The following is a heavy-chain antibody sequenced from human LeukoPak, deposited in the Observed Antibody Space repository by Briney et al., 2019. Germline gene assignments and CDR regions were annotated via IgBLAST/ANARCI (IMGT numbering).Heavy chain of an antibody. Sequence: ASVKVSCKASVGTFSSYAISWVRQAPGQGLEWMGRIIPIFGTANYAQKFQGRVTITTDESTSTAYMELSSLRSEDTAVYYCASDSMVRGVTGYWGQGTLVTVSS. CDR1: VGTFSSYA. CDR3: ASDSMVRGVTGY. CDR2: IIPIFGTA. V-gene: IGHV1-69*05. D-gene: IGHD3-10*01. J-gene: IGHJ4*02.